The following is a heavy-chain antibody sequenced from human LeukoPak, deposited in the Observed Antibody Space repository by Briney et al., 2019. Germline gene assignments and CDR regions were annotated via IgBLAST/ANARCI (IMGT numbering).Heavy chain of an antibody. CDR2: IHYTGAT. Sequence: PSETLSLTCAVYGGSVTGYYWSWIRQTPGRGLEWVGEIHYTGATSYNPSLKSRATISTDTSKNQFSLRLSSVTAADTAVYYCARGNILTGYCFDFWGQGALVTVSS. J-gene: IGHJ4*02. CDR3: ARGNILTGYCFDF. CDR1: GGSVTGYY. V-gene: IGHV4-34*01. D-gene: IGHD3-9*01.